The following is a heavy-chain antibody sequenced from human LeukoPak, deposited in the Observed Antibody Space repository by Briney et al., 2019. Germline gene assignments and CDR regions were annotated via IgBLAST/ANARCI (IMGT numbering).Heavy chain of an antibody. CDR1: GASMSSGAFY. Sequence: SQTLSLTCTVSGASMSSGAFYWSWIRQPAGRGLEWIGRVSTSWGTNYNPSLKSRVTISADTSNNQFSLKLSPVTAADTAVYYCARADPPMTPYYYYYYMDVWGKGTTVTVSS. V-gene: IGHV4-61*02. D-gene: IGHD3-22*01. J-gene: IGHJ6*03. CDR3: ARADPPMTPYYYYYYMDV. CDR2: VSTSWGT.